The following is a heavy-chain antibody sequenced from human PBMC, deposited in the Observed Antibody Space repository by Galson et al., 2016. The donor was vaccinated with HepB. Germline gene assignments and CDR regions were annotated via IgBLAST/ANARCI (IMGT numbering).Heavy chain of an antibody. Sequence: SLRLSCADSGFTFSSHWMSWVRQAPGKGLEWLANIKRDGSDKNYADSVKGRFTISRDNAQNSLYLHMNSLRAEDTAIYYCPLGGWLDYWCQGTLVSVSS. CDR1: GFTFSSHW. J-gene: IGHJ4*02. V-gene: IGHV3-7*01. CDR2: IKRDGSDK. D-gene: IGHD6-19*01. CDR3: PLGGWLDY.